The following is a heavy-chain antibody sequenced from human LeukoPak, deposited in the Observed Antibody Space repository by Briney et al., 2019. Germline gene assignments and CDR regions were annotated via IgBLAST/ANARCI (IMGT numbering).Heavy chain of an antibody. CDR2: IYTSGST. CDR3: ARESWELLGY. Sequence: SETLSLTCTVSGGSISSSSYYWGWIRQPPGKGLEWIGRIYTSGSTNYNPSLKSRVTISVDTSKNQFSLKLSSVTAADTAVYYCARESWELLGYWGQGTLVTVSS. J-gene: IGHJ4*02. CDR1: GGSISSSSYY. V-gene: IGHV4-39*07. D-gene: IGHD1-26*01.